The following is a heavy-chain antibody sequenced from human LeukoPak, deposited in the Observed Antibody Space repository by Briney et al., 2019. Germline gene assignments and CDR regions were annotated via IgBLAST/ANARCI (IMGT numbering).Heavy chain of an antibody. V-gene: IGHV3-23*01. D-gene: IGHD5-24*01. CDR2: ISGSGGST. CDR1: GFTFSSYA. CDR3: AQGERWLQATFDY. Sequence: PGGSLRLSCAASGFTFSSYAMSWVRQAPGKGLEWVSAISGSGGSTYYADSVKGRFTISRDNSKNTLYLQMNSLRAEDTAVYYCAQGERWLQATFDYWGQGTLVTVSS. J-gene: IGHJ4*02.